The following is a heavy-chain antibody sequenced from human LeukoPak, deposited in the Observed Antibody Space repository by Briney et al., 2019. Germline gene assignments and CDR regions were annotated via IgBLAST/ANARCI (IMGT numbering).Heavy chain of an antibody. CDR3: ASLSSNSALFDY. V-gene: IGHV4-39*07. CDR2: IYYSGST. D-gene: IGHD6-6*01. CDR1: GGSISSGGYY. Sequence: SETLSLTCSVSGGSISSGGYYWAWIRQPPGKGLEWIGTIYYSGSTYYNPSLKSRVTISVDTSKNQFYLKLSSVTAADTAVYYCASLSSNSALFDYWGQGTLVTVSS. J-gene: IGHJ4*02.